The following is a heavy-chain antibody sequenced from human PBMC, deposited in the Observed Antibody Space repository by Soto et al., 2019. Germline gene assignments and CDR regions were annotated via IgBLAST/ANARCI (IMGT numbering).Heavy chain of an antibody. V-gene: IGHV3-30-3*01. D-gene: IGHD3-3*01. CDR2: LSFDGSNK. CDR3: ARDGEDVLRNIPGDAFDI. J-gene: IGHJ3*02. Sequence: GGSLRLSCAASGFTFSSYAMHWVRQAPGKGLEWVAVLSFDGSNKYYADSVKGRFTISRDNSKNTLYLQMNSLRAEDTAVYYCARDGEDVLRNIPGDAFDIWGQGTMVTVSS. CDR1: GFTFSSYA.